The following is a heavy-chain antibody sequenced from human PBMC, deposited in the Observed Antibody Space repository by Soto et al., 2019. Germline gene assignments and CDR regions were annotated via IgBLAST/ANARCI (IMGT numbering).Heavy chain of an antibody. D-gene: IGHD6-6*01. J-gene: IGHJ5*02. CDR1: SGSISSSNW. V-gene: IGHV4-4*02. CDR2: IYHSGST. CDR3: ARATLEYSSSYWFDP. Sequence: QVQLQESGPGLVKPSGTLSLTCAVSSGSISSSNWWSWVRQPPGKGLEWIGEIYHSGSTNYNPSLKSRVTISVDKSKNQFSLKLSSVTAADTAVYYCARATLEYSSSYWFDPWGQGTLVTVSS.